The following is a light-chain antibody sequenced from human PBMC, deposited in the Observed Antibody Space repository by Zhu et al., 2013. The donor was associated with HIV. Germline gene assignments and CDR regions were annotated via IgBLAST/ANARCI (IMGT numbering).Light chain of an antibody. Sequence: DIVMTQSPDSLAVSLGERATINCKSSQSVLYSSNNKNYLAWYQQKPGQPPKLLIYWASTRESGVPDRFSGSGSGTDFTLTISSLQSEDSAVYYCQQYYNWPLTFGGGTKVEI. V-gene: IGKV4-1*01. CDR3: QQYYNWPLT. CDR1: QSVLYSSNNKNY. CDR2: WAS. J-gene: IGKJ4*01.